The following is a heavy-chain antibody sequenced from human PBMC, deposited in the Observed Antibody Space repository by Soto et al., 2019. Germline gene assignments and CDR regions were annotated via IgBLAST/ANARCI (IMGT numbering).Heavy chain of an antibody. CDR3: ASSLTKRARDV. CDR1: GGTFSSYT. V-gene: IGHV1-69*02. D-gene: IGHD6-25*01. Sequence: QVQLVQSGAEKKKPGSSVKVSCKASGGTFSSYTISWVRQAPGQGQEWMGRIIPILGIANYAQKFQGRVTITADKSTSTAYMELSSLRSEDTAVYYCASSLTKRARDVWGKGTTVTVSS. CDR2: IIPILGIA. J-gene: IGHJ6*04.